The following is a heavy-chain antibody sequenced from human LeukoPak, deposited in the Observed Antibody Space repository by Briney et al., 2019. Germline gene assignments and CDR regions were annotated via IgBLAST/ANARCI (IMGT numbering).Heavy chain of an antibody. CDR1: GFTFSSYE. D-gene: IGHD6-13*01. V-gene: IGHV3-48*03. J-gene: IGHJ4*02. Sequence: PGGSLRLSCAASGFTFSSYEMNWVRQAPGKGLEWVSYISSSGSTIYYADSVKGRFTISRDNAKNSLYLQMNSLRAEDTAVYYCARSTSFAAAACDDWGQGTLVTVSS. CDR3: ARSTSFAAAACDD. CDR2: ISSSGSTI.